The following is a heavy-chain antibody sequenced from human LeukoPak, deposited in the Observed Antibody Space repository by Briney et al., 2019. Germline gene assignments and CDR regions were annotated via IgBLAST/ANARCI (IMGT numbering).Heavy chain of an antibody. CDR3: ARDPGSSFSWFDP. CDR1: GFTFSSYW. D-gene: IGHD6-13*01. Sequence: GGSLSLSCAASGFTFSSYWMHWVRHAPGKGLVWVSRINSDGSRTSYADSVKGRFTISRDNAKNTLYLQMNSLRAEDTAVYYCARDPGSSFSWFDPWGQGTLVTVSS. V-gene: IGHV3-74*01. CDR2: INSDGSRT. J-gene: IGHJ5*02.